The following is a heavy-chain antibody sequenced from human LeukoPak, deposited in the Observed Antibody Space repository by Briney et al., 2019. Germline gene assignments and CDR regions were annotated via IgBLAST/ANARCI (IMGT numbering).Heavy chain of an antibody. V-gene: IGHV4-30-2*01. CDR1: GDSISSGGYS. J-gene: IGHJ4*02. CDR2: IYHSGSP. D-gene: IGHD3-22*01. CDR3: ARGGDSRFDGSGYYWGQAIHFDY. Sequence: TSETLSLTCAVSGDSISSGGYSWSWIRQPPGKGLEWIAYIYHSGSPSYNPSLKSRVTISVDQPKNQFSLRLSSVTAADTAVYYCARGGDSRFDGSGYYWGQAIHFDYWGQGTLVTVSS.